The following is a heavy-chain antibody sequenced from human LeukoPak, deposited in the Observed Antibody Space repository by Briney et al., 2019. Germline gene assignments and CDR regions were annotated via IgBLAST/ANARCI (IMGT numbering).Heavy chain of an antibody. V-gene: IGHV1-2*02. Sequence: ASVKVSCKASGYTFTGYYMHWVRQAPGQGLEWMGWINPNSGCTNYAQKFQGRVTMTRDTSISTAYMELSRLRSDDTAVYYCAGPSRGYSYGYYYYGMDVWGQGTTVTVSS. CDR1: GYTFTGYY. D-gene: IGHD5-18*01. CDR3: AGPSRGYSYGYYYYGMDV. CDR2: INPNSGCT. J-gene: IGHJ6*02.